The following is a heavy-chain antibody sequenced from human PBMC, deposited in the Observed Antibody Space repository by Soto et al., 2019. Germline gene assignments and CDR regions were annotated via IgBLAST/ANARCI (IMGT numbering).Heavy chain of an antibody. Sequence: EVQLVESGGGLVQPGGSLRLSCAASGFTFSSYSMNWVRQAPGKGLEWVSYISSSSSTIYYADSVKGRFTISRDNAKNSLYLQMNSLGEGDTAVYYCARGGGGANFDYWGQGTLVTVSS. J-gene: IGHJ4*02. CDR1: GFTFSSYS. D-gene: IGHD1-26*01. CDR3: ARGGGGANFDY. CDR2: ISSSSSTI. V-gene: IGHV3-48*02.